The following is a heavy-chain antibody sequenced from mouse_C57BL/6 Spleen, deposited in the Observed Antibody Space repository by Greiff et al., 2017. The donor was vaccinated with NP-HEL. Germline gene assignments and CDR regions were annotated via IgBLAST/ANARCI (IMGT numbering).Heavy chain of an antibody. J-gene: IGHJ1*03. CDR3: ARQGGYYGSSPYWYFDV. Sequence: EVKLMESGGDLVKPGGSLKLSCAASGFTFSSYGMSWVRQTPDKRLEWVATISSGGSYTYYPDSVKGRFTISRDNAKNTLYLQMSSLKSEDTAMYYCARQGGYYGSSPYWYFDVWGTGTTVTVSS. D-gene: IGHD1-1*01. V-gene: IGHV5-6*01. CDR1: GFTFSSYG. CDR2: ISSGGSYT.